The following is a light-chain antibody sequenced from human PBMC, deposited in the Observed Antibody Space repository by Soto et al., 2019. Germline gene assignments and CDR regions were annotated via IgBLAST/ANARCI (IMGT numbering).Light chain of an antibody. J-gene: IGLJ2*01. Sequence: QSALTQPASVSGSPGQSITISCTGTSNDIGAYDYVSWYQQHPGKAPRLMIYDVTNRPSGVSNRFSGSKSGNTASLTISGLQSEDEADYYCSSYTFTSTLVVFGGGTKVTVL. CDR1: SNDIGAYDY. CDR3: SSYTFTSTLVV. CDR2: DVT. V-gene: IGLV2-14*03.